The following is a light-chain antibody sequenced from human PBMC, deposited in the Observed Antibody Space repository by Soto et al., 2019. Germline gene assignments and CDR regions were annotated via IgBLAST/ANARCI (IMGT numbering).Light chain of an antibody. Sequence: QSVLTXPASVSGSPGQSITISCTGTSSDIGGYNYVSWYRQHPGNAPKLLIYDVTHRPAGVSSRFSGSKSGSTASLTISGLQAEDEADYFCTSYTGTTTLYVFGTGTKVTV. CDR1: SSDIGGYNY. J-gene: IGLJ1*01. V-gene: IGLV2-14*03. CDR2: DVT. CDR3: TSYTGTTTLYV.